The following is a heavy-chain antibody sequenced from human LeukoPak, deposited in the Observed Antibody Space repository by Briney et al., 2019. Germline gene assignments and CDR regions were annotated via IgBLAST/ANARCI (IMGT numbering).Heavy chain of an antibody. V-gene: IGHV3-23*01. D-gene: IGHD4-17*01. CDR1: VFTFNSYA. CDR3: AKDYGDYGSFDY. Sequence: GGPLRLPCAASVFTFNSYAMLWLPQAPGKALEWVTAIRGSGGSTYYADSVKGRFTISRDNSKNTLYLQMNSLRAEDTAVYYCAKDYGDYGSFDYWGQGTLVTVSS. J-gene: IGHJ4*02. CDR2: IRGSGGST.